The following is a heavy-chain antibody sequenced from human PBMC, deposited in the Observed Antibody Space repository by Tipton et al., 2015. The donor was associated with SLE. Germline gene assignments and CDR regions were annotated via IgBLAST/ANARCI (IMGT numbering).Heavy chain of an antibody. CDR1: GGSISSSSYY. CDR3: ARDPVAAAGSFDY. V-gene: IGHV4-39*07. Sequence: TLSLTCTVSGGSISSSSYYWGWIRQPPGKGLEWIGSIYYSGGTYYNPSLKSRVTISVDTSKNQFSLKLSSVTAADTAVYYCARDPVAAAGSFDYWGQGTLVTVSS. D-gene: IGHD6-13*01. CDR2: IYYSGGT. J-gene: IGHJ4*02.